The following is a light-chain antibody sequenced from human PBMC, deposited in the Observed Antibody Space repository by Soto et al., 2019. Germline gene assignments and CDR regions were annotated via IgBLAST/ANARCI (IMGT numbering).Light chain of an antibody. CDR3: QQRSNWPPTWT. V-gene: IGKV3-11*01. CDR2: DAS. CDR1: QSVSSY. J-gene: IGKJ1*01. Sequence: EIVLTQSPATLSLSPGERATLSCRASQSVSSYLAWYQQKPGQAPRLLIYDASNRATGIPVRFSGSGSGTDFTLTISSLEPEDFAVYYCQQRSNWPPTWTFGQGTKMEIK.